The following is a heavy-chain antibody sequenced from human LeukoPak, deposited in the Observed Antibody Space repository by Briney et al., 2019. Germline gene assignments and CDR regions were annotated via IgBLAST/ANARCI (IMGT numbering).Heavy chain of an antibody. CDR1: GGTFSSYA. Sequence: RGASVKVSCKASGGTFSSYAISWVRQAPGQGLEWMGGIIPIFGTANYAQKFQGRVTITADESTSTAYMELSSLRSEDTAVYYCARIAYCSSTSCYAGWFDPWGQGTLVTASS. CDR2: IIPIFGTA. CDR3: ARIAYCSSTSCYAGWFDP. J-gene: IGHJ5*02. D-gene: IGHD2-2*01. V-gene: IGHV1-69*13.